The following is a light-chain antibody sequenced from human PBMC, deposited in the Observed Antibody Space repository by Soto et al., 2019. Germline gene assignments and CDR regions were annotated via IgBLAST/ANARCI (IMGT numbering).Light chain of an antibody. CDR1: SSDVGSYNL. CDR2: EVS. Sequence: QSALTQPASVSGSPGQSITISCTGTSSDVGSYNLVSWYQQHPGKAPKLMIYEVSKRPSGVSNRFSGSKSGNTASLTISGLQAEDEAEYYCCSYAGSSTCGLVVFGGGTKVTVL. J-gene: IGLJ2*01. CDR3: CSYAGSSTCGLVV. V-gene: IGLV2-23*02.